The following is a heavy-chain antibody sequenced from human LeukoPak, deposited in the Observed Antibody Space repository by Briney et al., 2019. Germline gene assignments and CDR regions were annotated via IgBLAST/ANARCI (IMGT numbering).Heavy chain of an antibody. CDR1: GGTFSSYA. D-gene: IGHD3-10*01. CDR3: AALGVRGVINYYYGMDV. CDR2: IIPIFGTA. Sequence: SVKISCKASGGTFSSYAISWVRQAPGQGLEWMGGIIPIFGTANYAQKFQGRVTITADESTSTAYMELSSLRSEDTAVYYCAALGVRGVINYYYGMDVWGQGTTVTVSS. J-gene: IGHJ6*02. V-gene: IGHV1-69*13.